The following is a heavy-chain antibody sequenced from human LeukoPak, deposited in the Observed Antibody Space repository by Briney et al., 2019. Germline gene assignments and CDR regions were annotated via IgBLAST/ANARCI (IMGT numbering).Heavy chain of an antibody. D-gene: IGHD2-2*01. CDR3: ARVVVPAATYYYYYYGMDV. CDR1: GFTFSSYA. J-gene: IGHJ6*02. CDR2: ISGSGGST. V-gene: IGHV3-23*01. Sequence: GGSLRLSCAASGFTFSSYAMSWVRQAPGKGLEWVSGISGSGGSTYYADSVKGRFTISRDNSKNTLYLQMNSLRAEDTAVYYCARVVVPAATYYYYYYGMDVWGQGTTVTVSS.